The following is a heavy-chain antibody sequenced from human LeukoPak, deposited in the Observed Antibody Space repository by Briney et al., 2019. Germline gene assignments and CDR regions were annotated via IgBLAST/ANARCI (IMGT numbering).Heavy chain of an antibody. Sequence: GGSLRLSCAASGFTFSSSWMHWVRQAPGKGLVWVSRINSDGSSTTYADSVKGRFTISRDNAKNTLYLQMHSLRAEDTAVYYCARAAVIAGGSAYWGQGTLVTVSS. V-gene: IGHV3-74*01. CDR3: ARAAVIAGGSAY. J-gene: IGHJ4*02. CDR1: GFTFSSSW. CDR2: INSDGSST. D-gene: IGHD6-13*01.